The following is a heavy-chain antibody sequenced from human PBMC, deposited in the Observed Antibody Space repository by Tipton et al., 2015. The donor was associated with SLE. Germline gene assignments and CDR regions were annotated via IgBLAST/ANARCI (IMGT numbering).Heavy chain of an antibody. J-gene: IGHJ6*03. Sequence: TLSLPCAVYGGSFSGYYWSWIRQPPGKGLEWIGEINHSGRTNYNPSLKRRVTISVDTSKNQFSLKLSSVTAADTAVYYCARVGDGYYDSFYYMDVWGKGTTVTVS. CDR3: ARVGDGYYDSFYYMDV. D-gene: IGHD3-3*01. CDR2: INHSGRT. V-gene: IGHV4-34*01. CDR1: GGSFSGYY.